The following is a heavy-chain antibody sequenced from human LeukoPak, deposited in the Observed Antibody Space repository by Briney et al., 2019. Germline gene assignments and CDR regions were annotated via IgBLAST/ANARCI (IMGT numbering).Heavy chain of an antibody. CDR1: GGSFSGYY. J-gene: IGHJ1*01. CDR3: ARLIKDSSSWSEYFQH. CDR2: INHSGST. V-gene: IGHV4-34*01. Sequence: SETLSLTCAVYGGSFSGYYWSWVRQPPGKGLEWIGEINHSGSTNYNPSLKSRVTISVDTSKNQFSLKLSSVTAADTAVYYCARLIKDSSSWSEYFQHWGQGTLVTVSS. D-gene: IGHD6-13*01.